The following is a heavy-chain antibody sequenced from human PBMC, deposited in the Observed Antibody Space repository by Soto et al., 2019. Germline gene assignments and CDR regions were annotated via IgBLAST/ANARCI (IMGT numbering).Heavy chain of an antibody. CDR2: VSDDGSNT. J-gene: IGHJ6*02. CDR1: GFTLRNYG. Sequence: QVQLVESGGGVVQPGKSLRLSCAASGFTLRNYGMHWVRQAPGKGLEWVAVVSDDGSNTYHADSVKGRFTISRDISKNSLYLQMTSLSPEDTAVYYCAKGFVRGYYGLDVWGQGTTVTVS. D-gene: IGHD3-10*02. V-gene: IGHV3-30*18. CDR3: AKGFVRGYYGLDV.